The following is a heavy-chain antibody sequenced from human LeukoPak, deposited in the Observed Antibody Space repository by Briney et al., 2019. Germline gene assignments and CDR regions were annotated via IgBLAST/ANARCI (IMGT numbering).Heavy chain of an antibody. Sequence: GGSPKISCKGSGYSFTGYWIGWVRQMPAHVLEGLGIIYTGDSDTRYSTSFQGQVTISADKSISTAYLQWSSLKASDTAMYYCARLKKPDGSGSYSQYWGQGTLVTVSS. D-gene: IGHD3-10*01. CDR2: IYTGDSDT. J-gene: IGHJ4*02. CDR3: ARLKKPDGSGSYSQY. CDR1: GYSFTGYW. V-gene: IGHV5-51*01.